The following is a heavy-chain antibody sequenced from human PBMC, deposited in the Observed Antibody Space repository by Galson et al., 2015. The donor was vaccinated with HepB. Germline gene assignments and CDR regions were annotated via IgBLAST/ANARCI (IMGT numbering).Heavy chain of an antibody. V-gene: IGHV3-30-3*01. CDR2: ISYDGSNK. CDR1: GFTFSSYA. CDR3: ARESEGDAFDI. J-gene: IGHJ3*02. Sequence: SLRLSCAASGFTFSSYAMHWVRQAPGKGLEWVAVISYDGSNKYYADSVKGRFTISRDNSKNTLYLQMNSLRAVDTAVYYCARESEGDAFDIWGQGTMVTVSS.